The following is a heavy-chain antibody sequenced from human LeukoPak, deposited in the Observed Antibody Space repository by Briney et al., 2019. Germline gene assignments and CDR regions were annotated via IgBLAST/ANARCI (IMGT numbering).Heavy chain of an antibody. Sequence: PGGSLRLSCAASGFTFDDYGMHWVRQAPGKGLEWVSLISGDGGNTYYADSVKGRFTISRDNSKSSLYLQMNSLRTEDTALYYCAKGGLGRTVTAHLDYWGQGTLVTVSS. CDR2: ISGDGGNT. D-gene: IGHD4-11*01. CDR1: GFTFDDYG. CDR3: AKGGLGRTVTAHLDY. V-gene: IGHV3-43*02. J-gene: IGHJ4*02.